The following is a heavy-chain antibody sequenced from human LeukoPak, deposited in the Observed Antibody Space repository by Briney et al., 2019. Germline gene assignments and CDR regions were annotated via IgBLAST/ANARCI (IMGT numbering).Heavy chain of an antibody. CDR3: ARDQYYFDGSGYYFKY. V-gene: IGHV3-11*04. CDR2: ISSSGSSSGTSGSII. J-gene: IGHJ4*02. Sequence: GGSLRLSCAASGFTFSDYYMSWIRQAPGKGLEWISYISSSGSSSGTSGSIIYYADSVKGRFTISRDNAKNSLYLQMNSLRAEDTAVYYCARDQYYFDGSGYYFKYWGQGTLVTVSS. CDR1: GFTFSDYY. D-gene: IGHD3-22*01.